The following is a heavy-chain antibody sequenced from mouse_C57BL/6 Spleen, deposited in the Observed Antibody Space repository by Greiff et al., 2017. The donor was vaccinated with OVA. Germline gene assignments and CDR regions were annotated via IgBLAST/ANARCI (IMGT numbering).Heavy chain of an antibody. D-gene: IGHD1-1*01. V-gene: IGHV1-72*01. CDR3: ARTTVVAPFDY. CDR1: GYTFTSYW. CDR2: IDPKSGGT. J-gene: IGHJ2*01. Sequence: QVQLQQPGAELVKPGASVKLSCKASGYTFTSYWMRWVKQRPGRGLEWIGRIDPKSGGTKYNEKFKSKATLTVDKPSSTAYMQLSSLTSEDSAVYFCARTTVVAPFDYWGQGTTLTVSS.